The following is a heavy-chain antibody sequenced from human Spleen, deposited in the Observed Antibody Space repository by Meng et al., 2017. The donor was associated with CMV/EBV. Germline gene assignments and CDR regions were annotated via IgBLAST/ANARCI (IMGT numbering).Heavy chain of an antibody. CDR1: GGSFGAYY. CDR2: INHSGST. V-gene: IGHV4-34*01. D-gene: IGHD3-10*01. J-gene: IGHJ4*02. Sequence: GGSFGAYYCNASRQSPGRWPDWIEEINHSGSTNYNPSLKSRVTISVDTSKNQFSLRLTSVTSADTAVCYCARGGSATSCFLQGGYWGQGTLVTVSS. CDR3: ARGGSATSCFLQGGY.